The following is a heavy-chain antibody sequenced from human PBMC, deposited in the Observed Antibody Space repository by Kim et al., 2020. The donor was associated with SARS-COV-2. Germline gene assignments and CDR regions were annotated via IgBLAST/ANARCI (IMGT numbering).Heavy chain of an antibody. CDR3: ARDLRRLRGRYYYGMDV. Sequence: SVKVSCKASGGTFSSYAISWVRQAPGQGLEWMGGIIPIFGTANYAQKFQGRVTITADESTSTAYMELSSLRSEDTAVYYCARDLRRLRGRYYYGMDVWGQGTTVTVSS. D-gene: IGHD1-26*01. J-gene: IGHJ6*02. V-gene: IGHV1-69*13. CDR2: IIPIFGTA. CDR1: GGTFSSYA.